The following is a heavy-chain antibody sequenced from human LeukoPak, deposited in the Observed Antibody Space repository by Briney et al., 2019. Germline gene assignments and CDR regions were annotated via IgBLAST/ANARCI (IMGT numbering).Heavy chain of an antibody. D-gene: IGHD3-10*01. Sequence: GGSLRLSCAASGFTFSSHSMNWVRQAPGKGLEWVSLISSSSSYIYDAESVKGRFTISRDDAKKSVHLQMSSLRAEDTAMYYCARINHITRTYYYYMDVWGKGTTVTISS. J-gene: IGHJ6*03. CDR3: ARINHITRTYYYYMDV. CDR2: ISSSSSYI. CDR1: GFTFSSHS. V-gene: IGHV3-21*01.